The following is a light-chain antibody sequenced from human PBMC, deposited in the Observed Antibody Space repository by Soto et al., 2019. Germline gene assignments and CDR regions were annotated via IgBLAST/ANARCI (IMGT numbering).Light chain of an antibody. CDR3: SSYTSSSTVV. CDR2: EVT. Sequence: QSALTQPASVSGSPGQSITISCTGTSSDFGAYNSVSWYQQHPGEVLKLMIYEVTNRPSGVSKRFSGSKSGNTASLAISGLRAEDEADYYCSSYTSSSTVVFGGGTKLTVL. V-gene: IGLV2-14*01. CDR1: SSDFGAYNS. J-gene: IGLJ2*01.